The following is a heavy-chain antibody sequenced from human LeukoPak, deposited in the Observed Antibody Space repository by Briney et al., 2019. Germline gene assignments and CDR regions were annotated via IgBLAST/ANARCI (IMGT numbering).Heavy chain of an antibody. Sequence: SETLSLTCTVSGGSISSGSYYWSWIRQPAGKGLEWIGRIYTSGSTNYNPSLKSRVTISVDTSKNQFSLKPSSVTAADTAVYYCARDGDNYYGPGSYGYWGQGTLVTVSS. J-gene: IGHJ4*02. V-gene: IGHV4-61*02. D-gene: IGHD3-10*01. CDR3: ARDGDNYYGPGSYGY. CDR2: IYTSGST. CDR1: GGSISSGSYY.